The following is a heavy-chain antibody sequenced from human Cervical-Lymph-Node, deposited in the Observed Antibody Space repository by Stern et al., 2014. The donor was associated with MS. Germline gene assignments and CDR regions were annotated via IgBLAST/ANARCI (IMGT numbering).Heavy chain of an antibody. J-gene: IGHJ4*02. CDR1: GFTFSSYS. CDR3: ARDQLKYGDLLYYFDY. D-gene: IGHD4-17*01. CDR2: ISSSSSTI. Sequence: EVQLVQSGGGLVQPGGSLRLSCAASGFTFSSYSMNWVRQAPGKGLEWVSYISSSSSTIYYADSVKGRFTISRDNAKNSLYLQMNSLRDEDTAVYYCARDQLKYGDLLYYFDYWGQGTLVTVSS. V-gene: IGHV3-48*02.